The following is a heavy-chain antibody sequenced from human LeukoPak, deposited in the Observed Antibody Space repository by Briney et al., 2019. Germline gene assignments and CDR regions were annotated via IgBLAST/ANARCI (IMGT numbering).Heavy chain of an antibody. V-gene: IGHV3-7*01. CDR3: ARDIGYGALDL. J-gene: IGHJ5*02. CDR2: IHPDGSVT. Sequence: PGGSLRLSCAASGFTFRSYWMSWVRQAQGKGLEWVAIIHPDGSVTRYGDFVKGRFTISRDNAENSLYLRMNSLRVEDTAVFYCARDIGYGALDLWGHGTLVTVPS. CDR1: GFTFRSYW. D-gene: IGHD4/OR15-4a*01.